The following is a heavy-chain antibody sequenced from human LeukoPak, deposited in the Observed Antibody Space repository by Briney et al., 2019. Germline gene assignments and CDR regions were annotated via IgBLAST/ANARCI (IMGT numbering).Heavy chain of an antibody. Sequence: PGGSLRLSCGASGFTFSSCGMHWVRQAPGKGLEWVSSISISSNYIYYADSVKGRFTISRDNAKNSLYLQVNSLRAEDTAVYYCARGSRFGVVGRDAFDIWGQGTVVTVSS. CDR3: ARGSRFGVVGRDAFDI. J-gene: IGHJ3*02. V-gene: IGHV3-21*01. CDR1: GFTFSSCG. D-gene: IGHD3-3*01. CDR2: ISISSNYI.